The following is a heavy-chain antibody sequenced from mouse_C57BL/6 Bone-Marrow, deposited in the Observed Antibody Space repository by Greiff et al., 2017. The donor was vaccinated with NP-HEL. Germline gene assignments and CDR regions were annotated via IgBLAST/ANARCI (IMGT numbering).Heavy chain of an antibody. D-gene: IGHD1-1*01. CDR3: ARGYYGSRDYAMDY. CDR2: FTMYSDAT. Sequence: LQQSGAELVRPGSSVKLSCKDSDFAFMASAMHWVKQRPGHGLEWIGSFTMYSDATEYSENFKGKATLTANTSSSTAYMQLSSLTSEDSAVYYCARGYYGSRDYAMDYWGQGTSVTVSS. CDR1: DFAFMASA. V-gene: IGHV1-49*01. J-gene: IGHJ4*01.